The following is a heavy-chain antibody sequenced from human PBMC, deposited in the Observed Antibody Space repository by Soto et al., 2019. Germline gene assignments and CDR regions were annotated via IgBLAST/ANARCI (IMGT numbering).Heavy chain of an antibody. CDR1: GVSISSGGYY. CDR3: ARGAFMADYFDY. CDR2: IYYSGST. V-gene: IGHV4-31*03. Sequence: SETLSLTCTVSGVSISSGGYYWSWIRQHPGKGLEWIGYIYYSGSTYYNPSLKSRVTISVDTSKNQFSLKLSSVTAADTAVYYCARGAFMADYFDYWGQGTLVTVS. J-gene: IGHJ4*02.